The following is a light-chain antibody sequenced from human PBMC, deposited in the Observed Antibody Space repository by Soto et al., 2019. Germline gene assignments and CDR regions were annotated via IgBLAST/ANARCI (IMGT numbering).Light chain of an antibody. CDR1: KNINKY. Sequence: IQMTQSPSSLSASVGGKVTITCRASKNINKYLNWYKQKPGKAPELLIYAASNLQIGVTSRFSGNGSGTDFTLTVSSVQPEDFATYYCQQTYSTPRMFXQGTKVDIK. CDR2: AAS. V-gene: IGKV1-39*01. CDR3: QQTYSTPRM. J-gene: IGKJ1*01.